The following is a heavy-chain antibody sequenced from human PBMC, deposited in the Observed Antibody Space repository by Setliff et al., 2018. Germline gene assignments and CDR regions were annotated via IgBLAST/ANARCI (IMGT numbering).Heavy chain of an antibody. V-gene: IGHV1-69*06. CDR3: VRGSAYSSGSFDC. CDR2: IIPLLETV. J-gene: IGHJ4*02. D-gene: IGHD3-22*01. Sequence: SVKVSCKASGDTFNTYTLSWVRQAPGQGLEWMGGIIPLLETVKYAQKFQGRLTITADKSTSTGYMELSSLTSEDTAMYYCVRGSAYSSGSFDCWGQGTLVTVSS. CDR1: GDTFNTYT.